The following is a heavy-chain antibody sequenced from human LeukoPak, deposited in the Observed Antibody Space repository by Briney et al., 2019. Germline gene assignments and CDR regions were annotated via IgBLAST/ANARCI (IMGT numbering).Heavy chain of an antibody. D-gene: IGHD3-3*01. CDR2: IYPSGST. J-gene: IGHJ4*02. CDR3: ARSYYDFWSPTGFFDY. CDR1: GGSISSGSYY. V-gene: IGHV4-61*02. Sequence: SQTLSLTCTVSGGSISSGSYYWSWIRQPAGKGLEWIGRIYPSGSTNYNPSLKSRVTISVGTSKNQFSLKLSSVTAADRAVYYCARSYYDFWSPTGFFDYWGQGTLVTVSS.